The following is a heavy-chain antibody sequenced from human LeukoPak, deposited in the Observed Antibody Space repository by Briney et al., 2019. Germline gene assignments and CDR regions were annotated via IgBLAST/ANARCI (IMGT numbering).Heavy chain of an antibody. D-gene: IGHD3-3*01. V-gene: IGHV3-23*01. Sequence: GGSLRLSCAASGFSFSTHTMNWVRQAPGKGLEWVSAISGSGGSTYYADSVKGRFTISRDNSKNTLYLQMNSLRAEDTAVYYCAKDRPLDYDFWSGYSTGWFDYWGQGTLVTVSS. CDR3: AKDRPLDYDFWSGYSTGWFDY. CDR1: GFSFSTHT. J-gene: IGHJ4*02. CDR2: ISGSGGST.